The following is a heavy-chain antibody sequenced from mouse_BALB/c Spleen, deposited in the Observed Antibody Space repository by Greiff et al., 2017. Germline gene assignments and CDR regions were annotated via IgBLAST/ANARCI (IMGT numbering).Heavy chain of an antibody. CDR2: IYPGSGNT. V-gene: IGHV1-63*01. D-gene: IGHD1-2*01. Sequence: QVQLQQSGAELVRPGTSVKISCKASGYALTNYWIGWVKQRPGHGLEWIGDIYPGSGNTYYNEKFKGKATLTADKSSSTAYMQLSSLTTEDSAGYFCARGDYGYDYWGQGTTLTVSS. J-gene: IGHJ2*01. CDR3: ARGDYGYDY. CDR1: GYALTNYW.